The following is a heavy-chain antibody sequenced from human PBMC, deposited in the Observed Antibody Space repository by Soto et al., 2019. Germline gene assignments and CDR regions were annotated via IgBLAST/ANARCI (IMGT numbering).Heavy chain of an antibody. D-gene: IGHD6-6*01. Sequence: SETLSLTCTVSDGSITSSDYYCGWIRQTPGKGLECVGTIYHDGSTHYNPSLKSRVTSSLDTSKNQFSLQLSSVTAADTAVFYCSRSSIVPRILIYPFDFWGQGTLVTVSS. J-gene: IGHJ4*02. CDR2: IYHDGST. CDR1: DGSITSSDYY. CDR3: SRSSIVPRILIYPFDF. V-gene: IGHV4-39*01.